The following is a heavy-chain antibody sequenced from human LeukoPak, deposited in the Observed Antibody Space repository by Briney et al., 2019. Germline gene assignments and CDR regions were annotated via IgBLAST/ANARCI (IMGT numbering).Heavy chain of an antibody. D-gene: IGHD4-11*01. J-gene: IGHJ4*02. CDR1: GGSFSGYY. CDR2: INHSGST. Sequence: PSETLSLTCAVYGGSFSGYYWSWIRQPPGKGLEWIGEINHSGSTNYNPSLKSRVTISVDTSKNQFSLKLSSVTAADTAVYYCARGPEVTYLQSGLDYWGQGTLVTVSS. CDR3: ARGPEVTYLQSGLDY. V-gene: IGHV4-34*01.